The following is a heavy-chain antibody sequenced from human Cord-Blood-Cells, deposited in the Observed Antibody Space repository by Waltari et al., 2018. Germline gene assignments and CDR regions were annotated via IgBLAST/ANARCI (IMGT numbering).Heavy chain of an antibody. D-gene: IGHD5-12*01. CDR2: ISRSGSTI. Sequence: EVQLVESGGGLVQPGGSLRLSCAASGFTFSSYEMNWVRQAPGRGVEWVSYISRSGSTIYCADSVKGRFTISRDNAKNSLFLQMNSLRAEDTAVYYCASRDVYSGYDDYWGQGTLVTVSS. J-gene: IGHJ4*02. V-gene: IGHV3-48*03. CDR1: GFTFSSYE. CDR3: ASRDVYSGYDDY.